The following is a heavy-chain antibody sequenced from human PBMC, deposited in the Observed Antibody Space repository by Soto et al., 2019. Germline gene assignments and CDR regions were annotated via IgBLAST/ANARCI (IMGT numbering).Heavy chain of an antibody. CDR2: IYHSGST. V-gene: IGHV4-30-2*01. CDR3: ARVRDYYDSSGYYCWFDP. Sequence: QLQLQESGSGLVKPSQTLSLTCAVSGGSISSGGYSWSWIRQPPGKGLEWIGYIYHSGSTYYNPSLNSRVSKSVGRSKTQFSLKLSSVTAADTAVYYCARVRDYYDSSGYYCWFDPWGQGTLVTVSS. D-gene: IGHD3-22*01. J-gene: IGHJ5*02. CDR1: GGSISSGGYS.